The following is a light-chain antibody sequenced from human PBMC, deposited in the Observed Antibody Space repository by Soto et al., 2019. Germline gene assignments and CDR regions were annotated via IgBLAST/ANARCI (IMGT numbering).Light chain of an antibody. CDR1: QGISTY. Sequence: DIQLTQSPSSLSASVGDRITITCRASQGISTYLAWYQQKPGKVPKFLIFAASTLHSGVPSRFSGSGSGTDFTLTISSLQPEDVANYYCQNYNSAPWTFGQGTKVEIK. CDR3: QNYNSAPWT. V-gene: IGKV1-27*01. J-gene: IGKJ1*01. CDR2: AAS.